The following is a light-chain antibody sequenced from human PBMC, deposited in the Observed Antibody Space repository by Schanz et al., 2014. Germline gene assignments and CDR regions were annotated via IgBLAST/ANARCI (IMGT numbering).Light chain of an antibody. CDR3: GTWDSSLSGVV. V-gene: IGLV1-51*01. CDR2: DNY. Sequence: QSVLTQPPSVSAAPGQKVTISCSGSGSNIGNNYESWYQQFPGTAPKLLIYDNYQRPSGVPDRFSGSKSGTSATLGITGLQTGDEADYYCGTWDSSLSGVVFGGGTKLTVL. J-gene: IGLJ2*01. CDR1: GSNIGNNY.